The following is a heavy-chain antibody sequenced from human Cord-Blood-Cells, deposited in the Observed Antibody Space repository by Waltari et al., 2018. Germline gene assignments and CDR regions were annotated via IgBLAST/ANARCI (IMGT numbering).Heavy chain of an antibody. J-gene: IGHJ5*02. CDR1: GGTFSSYA. D-gene: IGHD5-12*01. CDR2: IIPIFGTA. CDR3: ARDVDGYNYNWFDP. Sequence: KVSCKASGGTFSSYAISWVRQAPGQGLEWMGGIIPIFGTANYAQKFQGRVTITADESTSTAYMELSSLRSEDTAVYYCARDVDGYNYNWFDPWGQGTLVTVSS. V-gene: IGHV1-69*01.